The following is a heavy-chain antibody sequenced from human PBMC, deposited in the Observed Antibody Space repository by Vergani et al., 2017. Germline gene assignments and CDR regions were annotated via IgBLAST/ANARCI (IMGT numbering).Heavy chain of an antibody. J-gene: IGHJ4*02. D-gene: IGHD2-2*01. CDR1: GGTFSSYT. CDR2: IIPILGIA. Sequence: QVQLVQSGAEVKKPGSSVKVSCKASGGTFSSYTISWVRQAPGQGLEWMGRIIPILGIANYAQKFQGRVTITADKSTSTAYMELSSLRSEDTALYYCAKDTGVVPAAPSGYWGQGTLVTVSS. CDR3: AKDTGVVPAAPSGY. V-gene: IGHV1-69*08.